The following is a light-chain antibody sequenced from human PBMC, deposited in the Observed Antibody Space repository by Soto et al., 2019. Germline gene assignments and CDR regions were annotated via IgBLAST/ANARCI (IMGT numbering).Light chain of an antibody. J-gene: IGKJ2*01. Sequence: EIVMTQSPATLSASPGERATLSCRASQSVSSNLAWYQQKPGQAPRLLIYGASTRATGNPARFSGSGSGTEFTLTISSLQSEDFAVYYCQQYNNWPPYTFGQGTKLEIK. CDR3: QQYNNWPPYT. CDR1: QSVSSN. V-gene: IGKV3-15*01. CDR2: GAS.